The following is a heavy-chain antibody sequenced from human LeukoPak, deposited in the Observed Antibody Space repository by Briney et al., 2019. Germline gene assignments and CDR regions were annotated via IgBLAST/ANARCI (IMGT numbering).Heavy chain of an antibody. CDR1: GYTFTSYG. Sequence: ASVKVSCKASGYTFTSYGISWVRQAPGQGLEWMGWISAYNGNTNYAQKLQGRVTMTTDTSTSTAYMELRSLRSDDTAVYYCARTVLLWFGELKDVFDYWGQGTLVTVSS. CDR2: ISAYNGNT. CDR3: ARTVLLWFGELKDVFDY. V-gene: IGHV1-18*01. D-gene: IGHD3-10*01. J-gene: IGHJ4*02.